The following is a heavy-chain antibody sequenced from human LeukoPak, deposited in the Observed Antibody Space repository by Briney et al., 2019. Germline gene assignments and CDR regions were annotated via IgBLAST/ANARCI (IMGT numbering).Heavy chain of an antibody. CDR1: GFTFDDYV. D-gene: IGHD1-14*01. CDR3: AKDISPGRGWYYMDV. V-gene: IGHV3-43*02. J-gene: IGHJ6*03. CDR2: ITGDGGTR. Sequence: GGSLRLSCAASGFTFDDYVMYWVRQVPGKGLEGVSLITGDGGTRYYADSVKGRFTISRDNSENSLYLQMNSLRTEDTAFYYCAKDISPGRGWYYMDVWGKGTTVTVSS.